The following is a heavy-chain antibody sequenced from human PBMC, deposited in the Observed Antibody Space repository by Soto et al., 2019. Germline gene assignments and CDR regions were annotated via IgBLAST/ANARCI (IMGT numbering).Heavy chain of an antibody. CDR1: GYTFTSYG. V-gene: IGHV1-18*01. J-gene: IGHJ5*02. CDR2: ISAYNGNT. CDR3: ARGGYCSSTSCYQLNWFDP. Sequence: ASVKVSCKASGYTFTSYGISWVRQAPGQGLEWMGLISAYNGNTNYAQKLQGRVTMTTDTSTSTAYMELRSLRSDDTAVYYCARGGYCSSTSCYQLNWFDPWGQGTLVTVSS. D-gene: IGHD2-2*01.